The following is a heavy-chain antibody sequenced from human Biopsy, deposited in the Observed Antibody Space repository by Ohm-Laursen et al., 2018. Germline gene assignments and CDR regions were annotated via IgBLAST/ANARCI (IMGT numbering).Heavy chain of an antibody. CDR2: INHRGST. V-gene: IGHV4-34*01. J-gene: IGHJ6*02. CDR3: ARAVDYYDPYYYYGLDV. D-gene: IGHD3-16*01. CDR1: SGSFSGYY. Sequence: SETLSLTWAVYSGSFSGYYWSWIRQPPGKGLEWIGEINHRGSTNYNPSLKSRVTISVDTSKNQFSLKLRSVTAADTAVYYCARAVDYYDPYYYYGLDVWGQGTTVTVSS.